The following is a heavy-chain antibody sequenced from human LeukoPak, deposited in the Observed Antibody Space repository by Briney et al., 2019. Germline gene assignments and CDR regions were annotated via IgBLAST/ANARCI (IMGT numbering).Heavy chain of an antibody. CDR2: IRSKAYGGTT. CDR1: GFTFGDCA. V-gene: IGHV3-49*04. D-gene: IGHD1-26*01. Sequence: GGSLRLSCTASGFTFGDCAMSWVRQAPGKGLEWVGFIRSKAYGGTTEYAASVKGRFTISRDDSKSIAYLQMNSLKTEDTAVYYCTRDPMWELWFDYWGQGTLVTVSS. CDR3: TRDPMWELWFDY. J-gene: IGHJ4*02.